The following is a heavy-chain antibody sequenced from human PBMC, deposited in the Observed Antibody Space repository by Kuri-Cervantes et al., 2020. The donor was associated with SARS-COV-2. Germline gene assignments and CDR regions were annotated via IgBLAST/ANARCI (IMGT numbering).Heavy chain of an antibody. V-gene: IGHV4-39*01. J-gene: IGHJ4*02. Sequence: SETLSLTCTVSGDPVSSDTYFWGWIRQPPGKGLEWIATMFYTGRTYSNPSLESRAAMSVDSSKNQFSLMLSSVTAADMAVYYCVRLRSGIYWGQGTLVTVSS. CDR1: GDPVSSDTYF. CDR2: MFYTGRT. D-gene: IGHD3-10*01. CDR3: VRLRSGIY.